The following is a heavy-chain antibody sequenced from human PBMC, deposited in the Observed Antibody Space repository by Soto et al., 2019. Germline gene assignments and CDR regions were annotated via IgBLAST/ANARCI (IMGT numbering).Heavy chain of an antibody. CDR3: ARVNWLDRGYANYYYYGMDV. CDR2: IIPIFGTA. V-gene: IGHV1-69*13. Sequence: ASVKVSCKASGGTFSSYAISWVRQAPGQGLEWMGGIIPIFGTANYAKKFQGRVTITADESTSTAYMELSSLRSEDTAVYYCARVNWLDRGYANYYYYGMDVWGQGTTVTVS. J-gene: IGHJ6*02. D-gene: IGHD5-12*01. CDR1: GGTFSSYA.